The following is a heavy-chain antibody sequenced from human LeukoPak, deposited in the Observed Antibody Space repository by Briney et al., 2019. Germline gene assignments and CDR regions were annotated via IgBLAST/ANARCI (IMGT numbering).Heavy chain of an antibody. V-gene: IGHV1-8*03. CDR1: GYTFTSYD. J-gene: IGHJ4*02. D-gene: IGHD6-19*01. CDR3: ARGYSSGWYKLDY. CDR2: MNPNSGNT. Sequence: ASVKVPCKASGYTFTSYDINWVRQATGQGLEWMGWMNPNSGNTGYAQKFQGRVTITRDTSISTAYMELSRLRSDDTAVYYCARGYSSGWYKLDYWGQGTLVTVSS.